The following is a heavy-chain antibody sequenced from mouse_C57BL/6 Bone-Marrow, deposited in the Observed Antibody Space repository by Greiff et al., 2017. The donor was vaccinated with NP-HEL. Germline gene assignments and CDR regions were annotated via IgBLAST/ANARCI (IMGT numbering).Heavy chain of an antibody. D-gene: IGHD2-4*01. CDR1: GFTFSDAW. CDR2: IRNKANNHAT. V-gene: IGHV6-6*01. CDR3: TRGYYDYPSVWYFDV. Sequence: EVQGVESGGGLVQPGGSMKLSCAASGFTFSDAWMDWVRQSPEKGLEWVAEIRNKANNHATYYAESVKGRFTISRDDSKSSVYLQMNSLRAEDTGIYYCTRGYYDYPSVWYFDVWGTGTTVTVSS. J-gene: IGHJ1*03.